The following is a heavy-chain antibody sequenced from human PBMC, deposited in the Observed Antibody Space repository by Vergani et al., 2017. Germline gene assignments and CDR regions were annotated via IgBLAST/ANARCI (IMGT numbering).Heavy chain of an antibody. V-gene: IGHV3-9*01. CDR3: AKDSCSSTSCYVGGYWYFDR. Sequence: VQLVESGGGLVKPGGSLRLSCTASGFTFSDYYMSWIRQAPGKGLEWVSGISWNSGSIGYADSVKGRFTISRDNAKNSLYLQMNSLRAEDTALYYCAKDSCSSTSCYVGGYWYFDRWGRGILVTVSS. J-gene: IGHJ2*01. CDR2: ISWNSGSI. CDR1: GFTFSDYY. D-gene: IGHD2-2*01.